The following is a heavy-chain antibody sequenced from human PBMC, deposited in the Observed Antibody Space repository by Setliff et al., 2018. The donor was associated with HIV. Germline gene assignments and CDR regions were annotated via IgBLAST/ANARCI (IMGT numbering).Heavy chain of an antibody. J-gene: IGHJ4*02. D-gene: IGHD6-13*01. CDR2: IKQDGSEK. CDR1: GFTFSSYT. Sequence: QPGGSLRLSCAVSGFTFSSYTMSWVRQAPGKGLEWVANIKQDGSEKYYLDSVEGRFTSSRDNAKNSLYLQMNSLRVEETAVYYCARDSRIAAANSASFDFWGQGTLVTVSS. V-gene: IGHV3-7*01. CDR3: ARDSRIAAANSASFDF.